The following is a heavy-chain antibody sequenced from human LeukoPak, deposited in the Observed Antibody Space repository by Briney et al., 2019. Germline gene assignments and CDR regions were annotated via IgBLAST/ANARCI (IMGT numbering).Heavy chain of an antibody. D-gene: IGHD1-26*01. CDR1: GYTFTDYY. V-gene: IGHV1-2*02. J-gene: IGHJ6*02. CDR2: INPISGGT. Sequence: ASVKVSCKASGYTFTDYYLHWVRQAPGQGLEWMGWINPISGGTNYTQKFQGSVTMTRDASTTTVYMELSSLRSDDTAVYYCASLGATTIHYYGMDVWGQGTTVTVSS. CDR3: ASLGATTIHYYGMDV.